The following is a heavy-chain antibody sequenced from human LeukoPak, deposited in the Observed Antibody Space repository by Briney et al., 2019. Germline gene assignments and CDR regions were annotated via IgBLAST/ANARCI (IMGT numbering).Heavy chain of an antibody. D-gene: IGHD3-10*01. CDR3: AREHASGRPFDY. Sequence: GGSLRLSCAASGFTFSSHAMHWVRQAPGKGLVWVSRINTDESSTNYADSVKGRFTISRDNAKNTLYLQMNSLRAEDTAVYYCAREHASGRPFDYWGQGTLVTVSS. V-gene: IGHV3-74*01. CDR2: INTDESST. J-gene: IGHJ4*02. CDR1: GFTFSSHA.